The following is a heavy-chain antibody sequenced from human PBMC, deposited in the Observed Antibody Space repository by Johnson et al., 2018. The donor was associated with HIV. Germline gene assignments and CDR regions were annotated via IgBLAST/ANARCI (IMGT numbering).Heavy chain of an antibody. J-gene: IGHJ3*02. Sequence: VQLVESGGGVVQPGRSLRLSCVGSGFTFTDYAIHWVRQPPGKGLEWVAVISDEGSNKYYADSVKGRFTISRDNSENTLYLQMNSLRTEDTAVYYCARDGDSDAFDIWGQGTVVTVS. CDR3: ARDGDSDAFDI. V-gene: IGHV3-30-3*01. CDR2: ISDEGSNK. CDR1: GFTFTDYA. D-gene: IGHD4-17*01.